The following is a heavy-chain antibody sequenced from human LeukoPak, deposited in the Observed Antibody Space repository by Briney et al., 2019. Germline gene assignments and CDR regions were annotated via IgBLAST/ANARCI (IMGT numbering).Heavy chain of an antibody. Sequence: SLRLSCAASGFTFDDYGMSWVRQAPRNGLEWVSGINWNGGSTGYADSVKGRFTISRDNAKNSLYLQMNSLRAEDTALYYCARATYDSSGYYPEGAFDIWGQGKMVTVSS. J-gene: IGHJ3*02. D-gene: IGHD3-22*01. V-gene: IGHV3-20*04. CDR1: GFTFDDYG. CDR2: INWNGGST. CDR3: ARATYDSSGYYPEGAFDI.